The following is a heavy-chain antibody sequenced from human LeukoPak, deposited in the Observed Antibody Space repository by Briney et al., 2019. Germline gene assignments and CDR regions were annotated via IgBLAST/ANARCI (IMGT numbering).Heavy chain of an antibody. J-gene: IGHJ4*02. Sequence: GGSLRLSCTASGFTFSSYNMNWVRQGPGMGLEWVSTTNTIGGSTYYADSVKDRFTISRDNSKNTLYLQMNSLRAEDTAVYYCAKGRSSSFWYWAFDYWGQGTLVTVSS. D-gene: IGHD2-8*02. CDR1: GFTFSSYN. CDR2: TNTIGGST. V-gene: IGHV3-23*01. CDR3: AKGRSSSFWYWAFDY.